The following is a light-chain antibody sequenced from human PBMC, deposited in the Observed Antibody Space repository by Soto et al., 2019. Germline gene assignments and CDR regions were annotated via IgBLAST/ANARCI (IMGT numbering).Light chain of an antibody. Sequence: QSALTQPASVSGSPGQSITISCTGTCSDIGSYNFVSWYQQYPGKAPKLMIYGVTNRPSGVSDRFSGSKTGNTASLTISGLQAEDEAAYYCFSHRSGNSHVFGTGTKLTVL. CDR2: GVT. J-gene: IGLJ1*01. V-gene: IGLV2-14*01. CDR3: FSHRSGNSHV. CDR1: CSDIGSYNF.